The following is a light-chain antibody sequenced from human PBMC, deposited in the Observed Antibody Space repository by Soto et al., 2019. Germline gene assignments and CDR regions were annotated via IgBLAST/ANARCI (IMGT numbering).Light chain of an antibody. CDR2: DVS. CDR3: SSYITLSTRQIV. CDR1: SSDVGGYNY. J-gene: IGLJ1*01. Sequence: QSALTQPASVSGSPGQSITISCTGTSSDVGGYNYVSWYQHHPGKAPKLMIYDVSNRPSGVSNRFSGSKSGNTASLTISGLQPEAKADYYGSSYITLSTRQIVFGTGTKVTGL. V-gene: IGLV2-14*03.